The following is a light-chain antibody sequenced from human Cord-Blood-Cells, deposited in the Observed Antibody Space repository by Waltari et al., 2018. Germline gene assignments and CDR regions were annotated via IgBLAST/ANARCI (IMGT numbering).Light chain of an antibody. CDR1: SSNIGSNY. CDR2: RNN. V-gene: IGLV1-47*01. Sequence: QSVLTHPPSASGTPGQRVTIPCSGTSSNIGSNYVSWYQQLPGTAPNLLIYRNNQRPSGVPDRFSGSKSGTSASLAISGLRSEDEADYYCAAWDDSLSGWVFGGGTKLTVL. CDR3: AAWDDSLSGWV. J-gene: IGLJ3*02.